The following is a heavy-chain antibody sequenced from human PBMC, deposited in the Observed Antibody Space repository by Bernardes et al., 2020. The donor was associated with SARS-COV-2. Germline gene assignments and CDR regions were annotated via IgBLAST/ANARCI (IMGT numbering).Heavy chain of an antibody. CDR2: MNPNSGNT. Sequence: ASVKVSCKASGYTFTSYDINWVRQATGQGLEWMGWMNPNSGNTGFAQKFQGRVTMTRNTSISTAYMELSSLRSEDTAVYYCARFSYCSSTSCHGPDWYFDLWGRGTLVTVSS. CDR3: ARFSYCSSTSCHGPDWYFDL. J-gene: IGHJ2*01. D-gene: IGHD2-2*01. CDR1: GYTFTSYD. V-gene: IGHV1-8*01.